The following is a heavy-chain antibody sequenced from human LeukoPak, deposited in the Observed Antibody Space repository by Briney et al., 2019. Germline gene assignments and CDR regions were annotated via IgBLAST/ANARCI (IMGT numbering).Heavy chain of an antibody. V-gene: IGHV1-69*13. D-gene: IGHD6-6*01. Sequence: SVKVSCKDSGGTFSSYAISWVRQAPGQGLEWMGGIIPIFGTANYAQKFQGRVTITADESTSTAYMELSSLRSEDTAVYYCARGGGEYSREYFDYWGQGTLVTVSS. J-gene: IGHJ4*02. CDR3: ARGGGEYSREYFDY. CDR1: GGTFSSYA. CDR2: IIPIFGTA.